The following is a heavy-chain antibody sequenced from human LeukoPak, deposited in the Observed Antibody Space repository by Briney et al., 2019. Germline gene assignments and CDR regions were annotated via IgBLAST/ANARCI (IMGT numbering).Heavy chain of an antibody. D-gene: IGHD6-19*01. Sequence: ASVKVSCKASGYTFTSYAVHWVRQAPGQRLEWMGWINTDNGNTKYSQKFQGRVTITRDTSASSAYMELSSLTSEDTAVYYRARFPYSSGWPVDYWGQGTLVTVSS. CDR2: INTDNGNT. V-gene: IGHV1-3*04. J-gene: IGHJ4*02. CDR1: GYTFTSYA. CDR3: ARFPYSSGWPVDY.